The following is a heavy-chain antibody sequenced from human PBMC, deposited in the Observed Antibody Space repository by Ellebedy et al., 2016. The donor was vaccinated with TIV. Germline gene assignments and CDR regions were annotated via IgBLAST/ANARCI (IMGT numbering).Heavy chain of an antibody. V-gene: IGHV1-24*01. CDR3: ARGGSRSDYGDYPALFY. CDR1: GYSLSELS. Sequence: AASVKVSCKVSGYSLSELSMHWVRQAPGKGLEWMGGFDPEDGETVYAQNFQGTVTMTEDASTDTTYMELSSLRSEDTAVYYCARGGSRSDYGDYPALFYWGQGTLVTVSS. J-gene: IGHJ4*02. D-gene: IGHD4-17*01. CDR2: FDPEDGET.